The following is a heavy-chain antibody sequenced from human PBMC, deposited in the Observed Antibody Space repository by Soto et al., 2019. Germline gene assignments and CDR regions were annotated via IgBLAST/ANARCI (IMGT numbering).Heavy chain of an antibody. J-gene: IGHJ6*02. CDR3: ARVGALWFGGSYYYYGMDV. Sequence: EVQLVESGGGLVQPGGSLRLSCAASGFTFSSYWMSWVRQAPGKGLEWVANIKQDGSEKYYVDSVKGRFTISRDNAKNSLYLQMNRLRAEDTAVYYCARVGALWFGGSYYYYGMDVWGQGTTVTVSS. CDR1: GFTFSSYW. CDR2: IKQDGSEK. V-gene: IGHV3-7*05. D-gene: IGHD3-10*01.